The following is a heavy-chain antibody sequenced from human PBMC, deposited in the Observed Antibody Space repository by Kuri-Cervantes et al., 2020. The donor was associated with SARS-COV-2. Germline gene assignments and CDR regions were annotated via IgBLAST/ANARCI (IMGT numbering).Heavy chain of an antibody. D-gene: IGHD2-2*01. V-gene: IGHV3-48*01. CDR1: GFTFSSSS. J-gene: IGHJ5*02. CDR3: ARERGVIPAGLGWFDP. CDR2: SSRGSNSI. Sequence: GESRKSLCAASGFTFSSSSINWVRQAPGKGLEWVSYSSRGSNSIYYADSVKGRFTISIDNSRNSLYLQMNSLRVEDTAVYYCARERGVIPAGLGWFDPWGQGTLVTVSS.